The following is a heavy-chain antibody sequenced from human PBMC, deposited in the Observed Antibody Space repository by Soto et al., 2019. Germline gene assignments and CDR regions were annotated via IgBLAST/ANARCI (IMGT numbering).Heavy chain of an antibody. D-gene: IGHD6-13*01. Sequence: QVQLVQSGVEVKKPGASVKVSCKTSGYTFINYGINWVRQAPGQGLEWMGWTSTYNGNTKPAQKFQDRLIMTRDISTSTAYMELRSLRADDTAVYYCVRSGWAAGLGWFDPWGQGTLVTVSS. V-gene: IGHV1-18*01. CDR1: GYTFINYG. CDR2: TSTYNGNT. CDR3: VRSGWAAGLGWFDP. J-gene: IGHJ5*02.